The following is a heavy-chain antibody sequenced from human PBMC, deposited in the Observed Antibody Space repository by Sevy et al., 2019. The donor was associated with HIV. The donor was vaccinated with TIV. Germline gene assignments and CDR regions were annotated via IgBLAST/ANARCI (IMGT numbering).Heavy chain of an antibody. D-gene: IGHD1-26*01. V-gene: IGHV4-59*01. CDR1: GGSISSYY. CDR2: IYYSGST. Sequence: SETLSLTCTDSGGSISSYYWSWIRQPPGKGLEWIGYIYYSGSTNYNPSLKSRVTISVDTSKNQFSLKLSSVTAADTAVYYCARDLSSVGWFDPWGQGTLVTVSS. J-gene: IGHJ5*02. CDR3: ARDLSSVGWFDP.